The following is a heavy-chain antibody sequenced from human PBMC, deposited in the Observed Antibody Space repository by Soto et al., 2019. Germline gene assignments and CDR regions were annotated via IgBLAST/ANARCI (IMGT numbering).Heavy chain of an antibody. V-gene: IGHV3-7*05. CDR3: ASLTSWSFEYYFGY. CDR2: IKQDGSEK. J-gene: IGHJ4*02. CDR1: GFTFSSYW. Sequence: GGSLRLSCAASGFTFSSYWMSWVRQAPGKGLEWVANIKQDGSEKYYVDSVKGRFTISRDNAKNSLYLQMNSLRAEDTAVYYCASLTSWSFEYYFGYWGQGTLVTVSS. D-gene: IGHD3-10*01.